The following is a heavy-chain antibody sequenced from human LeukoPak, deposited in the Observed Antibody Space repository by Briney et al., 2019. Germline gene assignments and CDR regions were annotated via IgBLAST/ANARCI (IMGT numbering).Heavy chain of an antibody. D-gene: IGHD3-22*01. CDR2: IYYSGST. Sequence: SSETLSLTCTVSGGSISSGGYYWSWIRQHPGKGLEWIGYIYYSGSTYYNPSLKSRVTISVDTSKNQFSLKLSSVTAADTAVYYCARPASSSGFYPFDSWGQGTLVTVSS. J-gene: IGHJ4*02. CDR3: ARPASSSGFYPFDS. V-gene: IGHV4-31*03. CDR1: GGSISSGGYY.